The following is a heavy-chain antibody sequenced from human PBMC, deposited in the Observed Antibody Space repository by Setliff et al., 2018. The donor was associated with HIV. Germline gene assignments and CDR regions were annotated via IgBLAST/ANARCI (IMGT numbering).Heavy chain of an antibody. CDR2: ISTNSSYR. V-gene: IGHV3-21*01. CDR1: GFTFSTYI. J-gene: IGHJ3*01. Sequence: GGSLRLSCAAYGFTFSTYIMNWVRQAPGKGLEWVSTISTNSSYRYYADSVKGRFTISRDNAKNSLYLQMNSLRTEDTAVYYCARGYDFWSGGDPLGDAFDVWGQGTMVTVSS. CDR3: ARGYDFWSGGDPLGDAFDV. D-gene: IGHD3-3*01.